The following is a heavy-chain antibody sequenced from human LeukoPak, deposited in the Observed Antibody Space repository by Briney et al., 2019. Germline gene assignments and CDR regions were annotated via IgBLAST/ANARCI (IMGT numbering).Heavy chain of an antibody. J-gene: IGHJ4*02. CDR1: GFTFSSYG. Sequence: GGSLRLSCAASGFTFSSYGMHWVRQAPGRGLEWVAIISYDGSNKYYADSVRGRFTISRDNSKNTLYLQMNSLRAEDTAGYYCAKDHCNNGVCYYFDYWGQGTLVTVSS. D-gene: IGHD2-8*01. V-gene: IGHV3-30*18. CDR2: ISYDGSNK. CDR3: AKDHCNNGVCYYFDY.